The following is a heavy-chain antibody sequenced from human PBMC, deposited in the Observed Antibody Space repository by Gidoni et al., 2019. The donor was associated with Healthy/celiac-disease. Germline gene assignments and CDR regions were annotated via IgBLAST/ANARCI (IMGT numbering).Heavy chain of an antibody. D-gene: IGHD3-22*01. CDR2: INHSGST. V-gene: IGHV4-34*01. J-gene: IGHJ4*02. CDR1: GGSFSGYY. CDR3: ARFPAGSGYYYVHFDY. Sequence: QVQLQQWGAGLLKPSETLSLTCAVYGGSFSGYYWSWIRQPPGKGLEWIGEINHSGSTNYNPSLKSRVTISVDTSKNQFSLKLSSVTAADTAVYYCARFPAGSGYYYVHFDYWGQGTLVTVSS.